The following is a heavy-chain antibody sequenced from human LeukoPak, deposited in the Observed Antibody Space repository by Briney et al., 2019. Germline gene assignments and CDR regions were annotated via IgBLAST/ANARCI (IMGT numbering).Heavy chain of an antibody. Sequence: GGSLRLSCAASGFTFSSYGMHWVRQAPGKGLEWVAVISYDGSNKYYADSVKGRFTISRDNSKNTLYLQMNSLRAEDTAVYYCAKDHTTVVTPGDYWGQGTLVTVSS. D-gene: IGHD4-23*01. CDR3: AKDHTTVVTPGDY. CDR1: GFTFSSYG. J-gene: IGHJ4*02. CDR2: ISYDGSNK. V-gene: IGHV3-30*18.